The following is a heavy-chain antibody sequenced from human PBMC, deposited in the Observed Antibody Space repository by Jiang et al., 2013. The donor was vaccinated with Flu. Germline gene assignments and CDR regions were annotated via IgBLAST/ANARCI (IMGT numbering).Heavy chain of an antibody. CDR2: IYYSGNT. CDR1: GGSISSYY. J-gene: IGHJ2*01. D-gene: IGHD2/OR15-2a*01. V-gene: IGHV4-59*01. Sequence: GSGLVKPSETLSLTCTVSGGSISSYYWSWIRQPPGKGLEWIGYIYYSGNTNYNPSLKSRVTISVDTSKNQFSLKLSSVTAADTAVYYCARAKGGNSRGWNFDLWGRGTLVTVSS. CDR3: ARAKGGNSRGWNFDL.